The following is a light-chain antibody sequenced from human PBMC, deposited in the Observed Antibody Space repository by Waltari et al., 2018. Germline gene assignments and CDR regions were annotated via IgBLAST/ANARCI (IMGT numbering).Light chain of an antibody. J-gene: IGKJ1*01. V-gene: IGKV1-5*03. CDR3: QQYNSYPWT. CDR2: KAS. Sequence: DIQMTQSPSTLSASVGDRVTITCRASQSISSWLAWYQQKPGKAPNFLIYKASNLQSGVPSRFSGSGSWTEFTLTISSLQPDDFATYYCQQYNSYPWTFGQGTKVEIK. CDR1: QSISSW.